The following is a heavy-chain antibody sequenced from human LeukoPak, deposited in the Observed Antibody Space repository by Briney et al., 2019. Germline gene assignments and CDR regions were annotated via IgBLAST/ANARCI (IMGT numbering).Heavy chain of an antibody. CDR2: INPTGAGT. J-gene: IGHJ4*02. V-gene: IGHV1-46*01. CDR3: AREESGGYFDY. Sequence: ASVTVSFTASGYTFSNYYMHWVRQAPGQGLEWMGLINPTGAGTNYAQKFRGRVTLTRDTSTTTVYMELSSLRSEDSAVYYCAREESGGYFDYWGQGTLVTVSS. D-gene: IGHD2-8*02. CDR1: GYTFSNYY.